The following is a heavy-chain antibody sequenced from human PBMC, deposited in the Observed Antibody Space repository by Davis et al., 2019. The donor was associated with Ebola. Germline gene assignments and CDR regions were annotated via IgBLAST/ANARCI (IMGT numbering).Heavy chain of an antibody. V-gene: IGHV3-21*01. D-gene: IGHD5-18*01. CDR2: ISSSSSYI. CDR1: GITFSSYS. CDR3: ARDPDTTSKVDV. Sequence: GESLKISCAASGITFSSYSMNWVRQAPGKGLEWVSSISSSSSYIYYAASVKGRFTISRDNAKNSLYLQMNSLRVEDTAVYYCARDPDTTSKVDVWGKGTTVTVSS. J-gene: IGHJ6*03.